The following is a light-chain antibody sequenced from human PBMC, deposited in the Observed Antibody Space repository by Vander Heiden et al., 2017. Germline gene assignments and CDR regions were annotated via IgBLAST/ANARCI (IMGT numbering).Light chain of an antibody. CDR1: SSNIGAGYD. J-gene: IGLJ1*01. CDR3: QSYDSSLSGV. Sequence: QSVLTQPPSVSRAPGPRVTISCTGSSSNIGAGYDVHWYQQLPGTAPKLLIYGNSNRPSGVPDRFSGSKSGTSASLAITGLQAEDEADYYCQSYDSSLSGVFGTGTKVTVL. V-gene: IGLV1-40*01. CDR2: GNS.